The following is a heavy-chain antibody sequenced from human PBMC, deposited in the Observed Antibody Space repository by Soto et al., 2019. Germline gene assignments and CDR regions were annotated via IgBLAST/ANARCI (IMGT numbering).Heavy chain of an antibody. Sequence: SETLSLTCAVSGYSISSGYYWGWIRQPPGKGLEWIGSIYHSGSTYYNPSLKSRVTISVDTSKNQFSLKLSAVTAADTAVYYCARDRRGYSYGVDYWGQGTLVTVSS. D-gene: IGHD5-18*01. V-gene: IGHV4-38-2*02. CDR2: IYHSGST. J-gene: IGHJ4*02. CDR1: GYSISSGYY. CDR3: ARDRRGYSYGVDY.